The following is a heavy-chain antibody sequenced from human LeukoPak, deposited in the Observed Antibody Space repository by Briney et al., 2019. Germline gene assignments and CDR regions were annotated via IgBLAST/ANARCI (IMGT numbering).Heavy chain of an antibody. J-gene: IGHJ3*02. D-gene: IGHD5-18*01. CDR1: GGPINSYY. CDR2: IYYSGST. Sequence: KPSETLSLTCTVSGGPINSYYWSWIRQPPGKGLEWIGYIYYSGSTNYNPSLKSRVTISVDTSKNQFSLKLSSVTAADTAVDFCAREDTAMVRTAFDIWGQGTMVTVSS. V-gene: IGHV4-59*01. CDR3: AREDTAMVRTAFDI.